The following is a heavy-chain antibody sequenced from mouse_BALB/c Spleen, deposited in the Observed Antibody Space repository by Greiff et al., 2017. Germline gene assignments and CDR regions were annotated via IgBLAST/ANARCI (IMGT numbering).Heavy chain of an antibody. V-gene: IGHV1-5*01. CDR3: TRGGYYGSSYWFAY. CDR2: IYPGNSDT. CDR1: GYTFTSYW. D-gene: IGHD1-1*01. J-gene: IGHJ3*01. Sequence: EVQLQQSGTVLARPGASVKMSCKASGYTFTSYWMHWVKQRPGQGLEWIGAIYPGNSDTSYNQKFKGKAKLTAVTSTSTAYMELSSLTNEDSAVYYCTRGGYYGSSYWFAYWGQGTLVTASA.